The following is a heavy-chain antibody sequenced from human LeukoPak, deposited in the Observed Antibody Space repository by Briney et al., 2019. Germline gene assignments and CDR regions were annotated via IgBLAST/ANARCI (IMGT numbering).Heavy chain of an antibody. J-gene: IGHJ4*02. CDR3: ARDKVEWSGATIDY. CDR1: GGTFSSYA. Sequence: ASVKVSCKASGGTFSSYAISWVRQAPGQGLEWMGWISAYNGNTNYAQKFQGRVTMTRDTSISTAYMELSRLRSDDTAVYYCARDKVEWSGATIDYWGQGTLVTVSS. V-gene: IGHV1-18*01. CDR2: ISAYNGNT. D-gene: IGHD1-26*01.